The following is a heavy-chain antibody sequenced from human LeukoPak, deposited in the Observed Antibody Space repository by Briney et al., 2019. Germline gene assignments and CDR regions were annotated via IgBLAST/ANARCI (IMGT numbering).Heavy chain of an antibody. CDR1: GGSINSYQ. CDR3: ARHTWLGSGYYWFDP. Sequence: AETLSLTCTVSGGSINSYQWSWIRQPPGRGLEWTGNIYYSGSANYNPSLKSRAIISVDTSKNQFSLKLSPVTAADTAIYYCARHTWLGSGYYWFDPWGQGTLVTVSS. J-gene: IGHJ5*02. CDR2: IYYSGSA. V-gene: IGHV4-59*01. D-gene: IGHD3-22*01.